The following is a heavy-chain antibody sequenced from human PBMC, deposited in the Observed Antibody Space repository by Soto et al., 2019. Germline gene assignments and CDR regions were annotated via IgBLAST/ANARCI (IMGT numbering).Heavy chain of an antibody. Sequence: PSETLSLTCTVSGASISSGGYFWSWIRQYPPKGLEWIGYIYNSGSTYYNPSLRSRLTISLDTSKNQVSLKLNSVTAADTAVYYCARSVIRSYESSGYSNWFDSWGQGTLVTVSS. CDR2: IYNSGST. J-gene: IGHJ5*01. V-gene: IGHV4-31*03. CDR1: GASISSGGYF. CDR3: ARSVIRSYESSGYSNWFDS. D-gene: IGHD3-22*01.